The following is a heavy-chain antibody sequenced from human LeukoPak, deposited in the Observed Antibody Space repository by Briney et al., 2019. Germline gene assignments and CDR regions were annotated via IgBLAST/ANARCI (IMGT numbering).Heavy chain of an antibody. Sequence: GGSLRLSCAASGFTFSDYYMSWIRQAPGKGLEWVSYISSSGSTIYYADSVKGRFTISRDNAKNSLYLQMNSLRAEDTAVYYCARLGCSSTSCPLGDWFDPWGQGTLVTVSS. D-gene: IGHD2-2*01. CDR3: ARLGCSSTSCPLGDWFDP. CDR1: GFTFSDYY. CDR2: ISSSGSTI. J-gene: IGHJ5*02. V-gene: IGHV3-11*04.